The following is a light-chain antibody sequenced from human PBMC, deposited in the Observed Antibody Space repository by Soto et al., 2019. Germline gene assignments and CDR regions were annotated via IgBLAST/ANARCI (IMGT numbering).Light chain of an antibody. CDR2: LDS. CDR3: QYLKSFPLT. Sequence: IQWTQSPSSLSASVGDRVTITCPASQVISKYLAWYQQKPGTDPKLLIYLDSTLQGGVPSRFRGSESGTDCRLTISSLQPEDVATYYCQYLKSFPLTFGGGTKGEIK. CDR1: QVISKY. V-gene: IGKV1-9*01. J-gene: IGKJ4*01.